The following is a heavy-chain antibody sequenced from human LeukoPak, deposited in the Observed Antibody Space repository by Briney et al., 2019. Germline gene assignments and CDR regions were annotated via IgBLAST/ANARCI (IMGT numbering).Heavy chain of an antibody. CDR3: ARASDFWSGSIDY. V-gene: IGHV4-39*07. CDR1: GGSISSSSYY. Sequence: SETLSLTCTVSGGSISSSSYYWGWIRQPPGKGLEWIGSIYYSGSTYYNPSLKSRVTISVDTSKNQFSLKLSSVTAADTAVYYCARASDFWSGSIDYWGQGTLVTVSS. CDR2: IYYSGST. J-gene: IGHJ4*02. D-gene: IGHD3-3*01.